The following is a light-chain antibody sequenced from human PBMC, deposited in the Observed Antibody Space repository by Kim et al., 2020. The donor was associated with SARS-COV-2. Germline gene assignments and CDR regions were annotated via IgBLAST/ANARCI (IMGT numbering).Light chain of an antibody. CDR2: GKN. J-gene: IGLJ2*01. CDR3: NSRDSNNNVL. V-gene: IGLV3-19*01. CDR1: RLRSYY. Sequence: VALRQTVRITCQGDRLRSYYATWYQQKPGQAPILVIYGKNNRPSGIPDRFSGSSSGNTSSLTITGTQAGDEADYYCNSRDSNNNVLFGGGTRLTVL.